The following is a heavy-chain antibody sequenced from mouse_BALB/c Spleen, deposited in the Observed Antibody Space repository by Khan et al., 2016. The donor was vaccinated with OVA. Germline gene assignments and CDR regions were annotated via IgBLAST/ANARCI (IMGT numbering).Heavy chain of an antibody. CDR3: ARGWLPAYYALDY. CDR2: INPGSSTI. J-gene: IGHJ4*01. V-gene: IGHV4-1*02. CDR1: GFDFSRYW. D-gene: IGHD2-3*01. Sequence: EVKLLESGGGLVQPGGSLKLSCAASGFDFSRYWVSWVRQAPGKGLEWIGEINPGSSTINYTPSLKDKFIISRDNAKNTLYLQMIKVRSEETALYYCARGWLPAYYALDYWGQGTSVTVSS.